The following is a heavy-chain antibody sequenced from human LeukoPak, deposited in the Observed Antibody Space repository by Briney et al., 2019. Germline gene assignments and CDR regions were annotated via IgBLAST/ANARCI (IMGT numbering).Heavy chain of an antibody. V-gene: IGHV4-34*01. CDR2: INHSGST. CDR1: GGSFSGYY. J-gene: IGHJ4*02. CDR3: ARGRPAMVRLGKLSSPLDY. Sequence: SETLSLTCAVYGGSFSGYYWSWIRQPPGKGLEWIGEINHSGSTNYNPSLKSRVTISVDTSKNQFSLKLSSVTAADTAVYYCARGRPAMVRLGKLSSPLDYWGQGTLVTVSS. D-gene: IGHD3-16*02.